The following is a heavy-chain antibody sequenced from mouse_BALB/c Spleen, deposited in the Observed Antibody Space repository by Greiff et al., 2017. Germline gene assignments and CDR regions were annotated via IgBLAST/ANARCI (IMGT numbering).Heavy chain of an antibody. J-gene: IGHJ2*01. Sequence: EVHLVESGGGLVKPGGSLKLSCAASGFTFSSYALSWVRQTPEKRLEWVATISSGGSYTYYPDSVKGRFTISRDNAKNTLYLQMSSLRSEDTAMYYCARQEVYCGSSYVDDLDYWGQGTTLTVSS. V-gene: IGHV5-9-3*01. D-gene: IGHD1-1*01. CDR1: GFTFSSYA. CDR3: ARQEVYCGSSYVDDLDY. CDR2: ISSGGSYT.